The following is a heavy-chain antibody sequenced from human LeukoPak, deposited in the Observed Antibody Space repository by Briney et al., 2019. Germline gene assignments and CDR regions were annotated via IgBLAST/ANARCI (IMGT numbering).Heavy chain of an antibody. CDR1: GYTFTGYY. J-gene: IGHJ5*02. D-gene: IGHD2-15*01. CDR2: INPNSGGT. CDR3: AREGPPRSWGVVAPYPPGWFDP. V-gene: IGHV1-2*02. Sequence: ASVKVSCKASGYTFTGYYMHWVRQAPGQGLEWMGWINPNSGGTNYAQKFQGRVTMTRDTSISTAYMELSRLRSDDTAAYYCAREGPPRSWGVVAPYPPGWFDPWGQGTLVTVSS.